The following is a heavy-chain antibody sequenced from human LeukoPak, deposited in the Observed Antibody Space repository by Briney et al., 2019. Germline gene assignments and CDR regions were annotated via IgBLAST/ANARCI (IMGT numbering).Heavy chain of an antibody. CDR1: GFTFSSHW. J-gene: IGHJ6*04. CDR3: TRGASELFRLVDV. V-gene: IGHV3-7*01. CDR2: IKQDGSQI. D-gene: IGHD1-7*01. Sequence: GGSLRLSCAASGFTFSSHWMSWVRQAPGKGLEWVATIKQDGSQIFYVDAVKGRFTIFRDNADNSLHLQMDSLRAEDTGLYYCTRGASELFRLVDVWGKGTTVTVSS.